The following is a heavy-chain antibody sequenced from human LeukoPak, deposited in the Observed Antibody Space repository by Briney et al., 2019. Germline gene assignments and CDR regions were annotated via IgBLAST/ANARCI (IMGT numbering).Heavy chain of an antibody. CDR2: ISWNSGSI. J-gene: IGHJ4*02. CDR3: AKGIGGTTSTFDY. D-gene: IGHD1-7*01. Sequence: GGSLRLSCAASGFTFDDYAMHWVRQAPGKGLEWVSGISWNSGSISYADSVKGRFTISRDNAKNSLYLQMNSLRAEDTALYYCAKGIGGTTSTFDYWGQGTLVTVSS. V-gene: IGHV3-9*01. CDR1: GFTFDDYA.